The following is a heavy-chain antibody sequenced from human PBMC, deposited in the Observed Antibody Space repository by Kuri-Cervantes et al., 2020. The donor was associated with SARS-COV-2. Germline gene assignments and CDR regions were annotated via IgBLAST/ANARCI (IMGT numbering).Heavy chain of an antibody. Sequence: SETLSLTCAVYGGSFSGYYWSWIRQPPGKGLEWIGEINHSGSTNYNPSLKSRVTISVDTSKNQFSLKLGSVTAADTAVYYCARGGRYCSSTSCLPYYYYYGMDVWGQGTTVTVSS. V-gene: IGHV4-34*01. CDR1: GGSFSGYY. CDR2: INHSGST. J-gene: IGHJ6*02. D-gene: IGHD2-2*01. CDR3: ARGGRYCSSTSCLPYYYYYGMDV.